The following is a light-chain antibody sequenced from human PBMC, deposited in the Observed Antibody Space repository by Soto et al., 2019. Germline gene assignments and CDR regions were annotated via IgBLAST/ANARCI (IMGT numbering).Light chain of an antibody. J-gene: IGKJ2*01. CDR2: LGS. V-gene: IGKV2-28*01. CDR3: MQAIQTPRT. CDR1: QSLLHSNGYNY. Sequence: DLVMTQSPLSLPVTPGEPASISCRSSQSLLHSNGYNYLDWYLQKPGQSPQLLIYLGSNRASGVHDRFSGSGSGADFTLKISRVEAEDVGVYYCMQAIQTPRTFGQGTKLEIK.